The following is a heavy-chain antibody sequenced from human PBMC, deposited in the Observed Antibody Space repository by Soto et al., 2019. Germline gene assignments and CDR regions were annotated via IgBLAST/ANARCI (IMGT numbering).Heavy chain of an antibody. CDR2: IYPSGST. CDR3: ARAMRRAVLAFDI. Sequence: PSGNPSLSCAVSGESRSSYSCSCSRQSAGKELEWLGRIYPSGSTTYNPSLQSRVTMSVDTSKNQFSLKLSSVTAAATVTYYSARAMRRAVLAFDICVQVT. CDR1: GESRSSYS. D-gene: IGHD1-1*01. V-gene: IGHV4-4*07. J-gene: IGHJ3*02.